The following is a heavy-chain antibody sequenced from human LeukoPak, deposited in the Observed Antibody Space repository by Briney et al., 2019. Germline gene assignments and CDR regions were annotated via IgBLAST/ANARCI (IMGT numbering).Heavy chain of an antibody. J-gene: IGHJ4*02. CDR3: ARGYSSSWYSGRNFFGY. CDR2: ISHSGST. Sequence: SETLSLTCTVSGHSISSGYYWGWIRQPPGMGLEWIGSISHSGSTYYNPSLKSRVTISVDTSKNQFPLRLSSVAAADTAVYYCARGYSSSWYSGRNFFGYWGQGTLVTVSS. CDR1: GHSISSGYY. V-gene: IGHV4-38-2*02. D-gene: IGHD6-13*01.